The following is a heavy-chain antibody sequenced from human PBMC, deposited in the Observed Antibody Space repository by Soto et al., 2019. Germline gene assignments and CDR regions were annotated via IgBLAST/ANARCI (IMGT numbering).Heavy chain of an antibody. CDR1: GGSISSYY. CDR2: IYYSGST. D-gene: IGHD3-16*02. J-gene: IGHJ4*02. CDR3: ASGVINFDY. V-gene: IGHV4-59*01. Sequence: PSETLSLTCTVSGGSISSYYWSWIRQPPGKGLEWIGYIYYSGSTNYNPSLKSRVTISVDTSKNQFSLKLSSVTAADTAVYYCASGVINFDYWGQGTLVTVSS.